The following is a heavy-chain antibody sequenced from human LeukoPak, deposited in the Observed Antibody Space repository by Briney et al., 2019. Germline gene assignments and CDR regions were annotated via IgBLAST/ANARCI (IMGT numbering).Heavy chain of an antibody. J-gene: IGHJ6*03. V-gene: IGHV1-69*05. Sequence: SVKVSCKASGGTFSSYAISWVRQAPGQGLEWMGGIIPIFGTANYAQKFQGRVTITTDESTSTAYMELSSLRSEDTAVYYCVRGPSAAAGTLYYYYYMDVWGKGTTVTVSS. D-gene: IGHD6-13*01. CDR2: IIPIFGTA. CDR3: VRGPSAAAGTLYYYYYMDV. CDR1: GGTFSSYA.